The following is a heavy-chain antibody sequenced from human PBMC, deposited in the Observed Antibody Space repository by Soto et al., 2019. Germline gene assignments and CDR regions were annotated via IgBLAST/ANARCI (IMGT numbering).Heavy chain of an antibody. Sequence: QVHLVESGGDLVKPGGSLRLSCAASGFTFSDFYMSWIRQAPGKGLEWVSYISSSGSAIYYADSVKGRFTISRDNAKNSLYLQMNSLRAEDTAVYYCASNLRDYYDSSGYYRDYWGQGTLVTVSS. J-gene: IGHJ4*02. V-gene: IGHV3-11*01. CDR2: ISSSGSAI. D-gene: IGHD3-22*01. CDR1: GFTFSDFY. CDR3: ASNLRDYYDSSGYYRDY.